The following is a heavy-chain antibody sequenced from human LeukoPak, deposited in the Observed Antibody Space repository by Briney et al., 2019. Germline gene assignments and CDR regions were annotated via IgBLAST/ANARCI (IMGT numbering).Heavy chain of an antibody. CDR3: ARDQVAANAFDI. Sequence: SETLSLTCTVSGGSISSYYWSWIRQPPGKGLEWIGYIYYSGSTNYNPSLKSRVTISVDTSKNQFSLKLSSVTAADTAVYYCARDQVAANAFDIWGQGTMVTVSS. D-gene: IGHD2-15*01. J-gene: IGHJ3*02. CDR2: IYYSGST. CDR1: GGSISSYY. V-gene: IGHV4-59*01.